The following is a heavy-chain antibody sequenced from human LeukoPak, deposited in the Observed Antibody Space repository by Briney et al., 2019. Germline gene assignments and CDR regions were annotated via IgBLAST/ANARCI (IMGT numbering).Heavy chain of an antibody. J-gene: IGHJ5*02. CDR1: GGSISSYY. CDR3: AKRRSGSSEFDP. V-gene: IGHV4-39*01. D-gene: IGHD6-25*01. CDR2: IYYSGST. Sequence: SETLSLTCTVSGGSISSYYWGWIRQPPGKGLEWIGNIYYSGSTYYNPSLKSRVTISVDTSKNQFSLKLTSVTAADTAVYYCAKRRSGSSEFDPWGQGTLVTVSS.